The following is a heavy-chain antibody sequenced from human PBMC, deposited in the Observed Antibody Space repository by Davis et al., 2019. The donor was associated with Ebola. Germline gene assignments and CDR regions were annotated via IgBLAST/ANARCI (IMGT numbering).Heavy chain of an antibody. J-gene: IGHJ6*02. Sequence: SETLSLTCTVSGGSISSYYWSWIRQPPGKGLEWIGYIYYSGSTHYNPSLKSRVTISVDTSKNQFSLKLSSVTAADTAVYYCARVIGHYDFWSGSISDYGLDVWGQGTTVTVSS. D-gene: IGHD3-3*01. V-gene: IGHV4-59*01. CDR3: ARVIGHYDFWSGSISDYGLDV. CDR2: IYYSGST. CDR1: GGSISSYY.